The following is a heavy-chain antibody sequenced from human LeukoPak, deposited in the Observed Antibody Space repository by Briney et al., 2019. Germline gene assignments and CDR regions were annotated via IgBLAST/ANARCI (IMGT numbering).Heavy chain of an antibody. CDR1: GFTLSSYN. Sequence: PGGSLRLSCAASGFTLSSYNMKWVRQAPGKGLEWVSSISYRSSDIEYADSVKGRFTIYRDNAKQSLYLQTSSLRAEDTAVYYCARVYSSSWYSGYLYMDVWGKGTTVTVSS. D-gene: IGHD6-13*01. CDR3: ARVYSSSWYSGYLYMDV. CDR2: ISYRSSDI. V-gene: IGHV3-21*01. J-gene: IGHJ6*03.